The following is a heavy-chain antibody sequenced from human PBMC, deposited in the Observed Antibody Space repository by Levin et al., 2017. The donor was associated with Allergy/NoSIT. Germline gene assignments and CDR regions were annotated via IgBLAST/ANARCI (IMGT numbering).Heavy chain of an antibody. V-gene: IGHV4-34*01. D-gene: IGHD3/OR15-3a*01. CDR3: ARGLDYAKTGY. Sequence: SSETLSLTCAVYGGSDGGSFSAYYWSWIRQPPGKGLEWIGEISHGEGTNYNPSLKSRVTISVDTSKNQFFLKLSSVTAADTAVYYCARGLDYAKTGYWGQGTLVTVSS. CDR1: GGSDGGSFSAYY. J-gene: IGHJ4*02. CDR2: ISHGEGT.